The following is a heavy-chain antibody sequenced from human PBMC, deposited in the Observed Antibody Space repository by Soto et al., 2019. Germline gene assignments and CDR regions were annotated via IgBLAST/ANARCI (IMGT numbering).Heavy chain of an antibody. V-gene: IGHV3-23*01. J-gene: IGHJ4*02. D-gene: IGHD3-10*01. CDR1: GFTFSSSA. CDR3: AKSAYFGDPAGGDS. CDR2: ISSGGVTT. Sequence: GGSLRLSCAASGFTFSSSAMGWVRQAPGKGLEWVSCISSGGVTTYYADSVEGRFTVSRDNSKNTLHLQMNSLGAEDTAVYYCAKSAYFGDPAGGDSWGQGTLVIVSS.